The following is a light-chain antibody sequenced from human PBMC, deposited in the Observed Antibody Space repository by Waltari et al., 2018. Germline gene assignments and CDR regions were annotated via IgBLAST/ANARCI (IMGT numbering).Light chain of an antibody. Sequence: DIQMTQSPSSVSAFVGDRVTITCRASQSISNWLAWYQQKPGKAPKLLIYGASDLHSGVPSRFSGSEAGTDFTLTISSLQAEDFATYYCQQVNSFPATFGGGTTVEIK. CDR3: QQVNSFPAT. CDR1: QSISNW. J-gene: IGKJ4*01. V-gene: IGKV1-12*01. CDR2: GAS.